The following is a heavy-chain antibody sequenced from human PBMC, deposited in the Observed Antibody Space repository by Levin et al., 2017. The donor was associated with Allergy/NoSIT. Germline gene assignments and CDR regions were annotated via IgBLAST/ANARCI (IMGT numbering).Heavy chain of an antibody. V-gene: IGHV3-7*01. CDR2: IKQDGSEK. D-gene: IGHD6-19*01. CDR3: ARDPSYSSGWESLNWFDP. Sequence: GESLKISCAASGFTFSSYWMSWVRQAPGKGLEWVANIKQDGSEKYYVDSVKGRFTISRDNAKNSLYLQMNSLRAEDTAVYYCARDPSYSSGWESLNWFDPWGQGTLVTVSS. J-gene: IGHJ5*02. CDR1: GFTFSSYW.